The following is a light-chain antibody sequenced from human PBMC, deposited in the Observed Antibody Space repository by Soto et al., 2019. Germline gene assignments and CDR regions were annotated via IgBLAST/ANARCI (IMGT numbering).Light chain of an antibody. CDR1: QSVSSNY. CDR3: QQYDTSPRT. J-gene: IGKJ1*01. Sequence: EVLLTQSPGTLSLSPGERATLSCRASQSVSSNYLAWYQQKSGQAPRLLIYGASNRATRIPDRFSGSGSGTDFTLTIRRLEPEDFAVYCCQQYDTSPRTFGQGTKVEFK. V-gene: IGKV3-20*01. CDR2: GAS.